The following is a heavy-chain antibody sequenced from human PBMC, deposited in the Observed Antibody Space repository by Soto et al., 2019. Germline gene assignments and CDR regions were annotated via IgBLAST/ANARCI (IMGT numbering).Heavy chain of an antibody. J-gene: IGHJ6*02. CDR2: MNPNSGNT. CDR1: GYTFTSYD. CDR3: ARGALVQNYYYYYGMDV. Sequence: ASVKVSCKASGYTFTSYDINWVRQATGQGLEWMGWMNPNSGNTGYAQKFQGRVTMTRNTSISTAYMELSSLRSEDTAVYYCARGALVQNYYYYYGMDVWGQGTSVTVYS. V-gene: IGHV1-8*01. D-gene: IGHD1-1*01.